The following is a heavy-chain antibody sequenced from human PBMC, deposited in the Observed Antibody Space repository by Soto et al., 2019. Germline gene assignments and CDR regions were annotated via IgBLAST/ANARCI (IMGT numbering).Heavy chain of an antibody. CDR3: ARQIYDSDTGPNFQYYFDS. CDR1: GYSFAGYW. J-gene: IGHJ4*02. V-gene: IGHV5-10-1*01. CDR2: IDPSDSQT. D-gene: IGHD3-22*01. Sequence: ESLKISCKGSGYSFAGYWITWVRQKPGRGLEWMGRIDPSDSQTYYSPSFRGHVTISVTKSITTVFLQWSSLRASDTAMYYCARQIYDSDTGPNFQYYFDSWGQGTPVTVSS.